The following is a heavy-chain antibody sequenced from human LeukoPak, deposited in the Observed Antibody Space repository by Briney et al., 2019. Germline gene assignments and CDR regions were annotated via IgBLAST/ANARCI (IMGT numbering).Heavy chain of an antibody. J-gene: IGHJ3*02. Sequence: GGSLRLSCAASGFTFSSYSMNWVRQAPGKGLEWVSSISSSSSYIYYADSVKGRFTISRDNAKNSLYLQMNGLRAEDTAVYYCARNKAAAGQFAFDIWGQGTMVTVSS. D-gene: IGHD6-13*01. CDR3: ARNKAAAGQFAFDI. V-gene: IGHV3-21*01. CDR1: GFTFSSYS. CDR2: ISSSSSYI.